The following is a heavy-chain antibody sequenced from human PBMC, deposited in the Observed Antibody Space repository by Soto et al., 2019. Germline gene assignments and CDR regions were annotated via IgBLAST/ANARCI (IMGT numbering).Heavy chain of an antibody. V-gene: IGHV4-31*03. CDR2: IYYSGST. Sequence: KTSETLSLTCTVSGGSISSGGYYWSWIRQHPGKGLEWIGYIYYSGSTYYNPSLKSRVTISVDTSKNQFSLKLSSVTAADTAVYYCASGVGYCSSTSCYSPNYYYYYGMDVWGQGTTVTVS. CDR1: GGSISSGGYY. J-gene: IGHJ6*02. D-gene: IGHD2-2*02. CDR3: ASGVGYCSSTSCYSPNYYYYYGMDV.